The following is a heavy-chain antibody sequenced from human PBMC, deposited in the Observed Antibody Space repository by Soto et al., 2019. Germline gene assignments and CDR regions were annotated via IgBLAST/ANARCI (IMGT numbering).Heavy chain of an antibody. CDR1: GGSISSNY. J-gene: IGHJ4*02. D-gene: IGHD6-13*01. CDR2: VYNSGST. Sequence: SETLSLTCTVSGGSISSNYWTWIRQPPGKGLEWIGYVYNSGSTNYNPSLKSRVTISEDTSKSQFSLKVNSMTAADTAVYYCARYRREAVAGYTLDNWGQGILVTVPQ. CDR3: ARYRREAVAGYTLDN. V-gene: IGHV4-59*01.